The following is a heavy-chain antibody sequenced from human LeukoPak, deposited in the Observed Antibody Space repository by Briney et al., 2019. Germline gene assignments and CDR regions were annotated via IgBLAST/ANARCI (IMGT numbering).Heavy chain of an antibody. CDR1: GFTFRDFA. Sequence: GGSLRLSCAASGFTFRDFAMYWVRQAPGKGLEWVANIKQDGGEKYYVDSVKGRFTISRDNAKNSLYLQMNSLRVEDTAVYYCARDGRPLDYWGQGTLVTVSS. J-gene: IGHJ4*02. CDR3: ARDGRPLDY. CDR2: IKQDGGEK. V-gene: IGHV3-7*03.